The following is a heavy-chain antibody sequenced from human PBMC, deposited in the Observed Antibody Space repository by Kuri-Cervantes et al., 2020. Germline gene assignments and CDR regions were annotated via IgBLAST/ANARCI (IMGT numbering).Heavy chain of an antibody. D-gene: IGHD2-2*01. V-gene: IGHV4-34*01. CDR1: GGSFSGYY. CDR2: INHSGST. J-gene: IGHJ6*04. Sequence: SETLSLTCAVYGGSFSGYYWSWIRQPPGKGLEWIGEINHSGSTNYNPSLKSRVTISVDTSKKQFSLKLTSVTAADTAVYYCARSRPRNRSCSSPSCLASGFFDVWGKGTTVTVSS. CDR3: ARSRPRNRSCSSPSCLASGFFDV.